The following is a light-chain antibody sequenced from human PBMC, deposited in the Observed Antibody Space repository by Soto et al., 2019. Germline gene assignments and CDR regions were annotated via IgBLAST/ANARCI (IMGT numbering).Light chain of an antibody. Sequence: QSVLTQPPSASGAPGQRVTISCSGSSSNIGSNYVYWHQQLPGTAPKLLIYRNNQRRSGVPDRFSGSKSGTSVSLAISGLRSEDEADYYCAAWDDSLSGVLFGGGTKLTVL. CDR1: SSNIGSNY. CDR2: RNN. CDR3: AAWDDSLSGVL. V-gene: IGLV1-47*01. J-gene: IGLJ2*01.